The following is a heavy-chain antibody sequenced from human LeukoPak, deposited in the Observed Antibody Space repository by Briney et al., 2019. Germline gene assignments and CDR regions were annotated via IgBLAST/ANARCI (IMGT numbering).Heavy chain of an antibody. J-gene: IGHJ4*02. Sequence: GGSLRLSCAASGFVVSSNYMSWVREAPGKGLEWVSVISSGGNTYYADSGKGRFTISRDISKNTLYLQMNGLRAEDTAVYYCAREVRGYYFDYWGQGTLVTVSS. D-gene: IGHD3-22*01. V-gene: IGHV3-53*01. CDR2: ISSGGNT. CDR3: AREVRGYYFDY. CDR1: GFVVSSNY.